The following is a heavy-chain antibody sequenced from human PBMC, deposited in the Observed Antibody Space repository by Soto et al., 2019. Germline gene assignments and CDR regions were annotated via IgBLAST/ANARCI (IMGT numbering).Heavy chain of an antibody. CDR3: AKDMGVPTAIGMLDF. J-gene: IGHJ4*02. D-gene: IGHD2-2*01. V-gene: IGHV3-23*01. Sequence: GGSLRLSCAASGFTFNSYAMSWVRQAPGKGLEWVSAISGSGGSTYYADSVKGRFTISRDNSKNTLYLQMNSLRAEDTAVYYCAKDMGVPTAIGMLDFWGQGTLVTVSS. CDR2: ISGSGGST. CDR1: GFTFNSYA.